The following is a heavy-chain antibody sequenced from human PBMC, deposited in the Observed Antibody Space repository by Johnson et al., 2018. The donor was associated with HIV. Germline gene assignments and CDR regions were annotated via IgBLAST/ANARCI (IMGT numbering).Heavy chain of an antibody. CDR1: GFTFDDYG. J-gene: IGHJ3*02. V-gene: IGHV3-20*04. Sequence: VQLVESGGGVVQPGRSLRLSCAASGFTFDDYGMTWVRQVPGKGLEWVSGINWNGGTTAYADSVKGRFTISRDNSKNTLYLQMNSLRAEDTAVYYCAKDRNYDILSIWGQGTVVTVSS. CDR2: INWNGGTT. CDR3: AKDRNYDILSI. D-gene: IGHD3-9*01.